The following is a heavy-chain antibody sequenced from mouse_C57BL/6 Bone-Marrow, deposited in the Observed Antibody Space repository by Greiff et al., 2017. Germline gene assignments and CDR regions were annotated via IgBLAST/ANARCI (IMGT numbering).Heavy chain of an antibody. CDR1: GFTFTDYE. CDR2: IDPETGGT. Sequence: VQLQQSGAELVRPGASVTLSCKASGFTFTDYEMHWVKQTPVHGLEWIGAIDPETGGTAYNQKFKGKAILTADKSSSTAYMELRSLTSEDSAVYYCAILNLDYSDAMDYWGQGTSVTVSS. D-gene: IGHD1-1*01. CDR3: AILNLDYSDAMDY. J-gene: IGHJ4*01. V-gene: IGHV1-15*01.